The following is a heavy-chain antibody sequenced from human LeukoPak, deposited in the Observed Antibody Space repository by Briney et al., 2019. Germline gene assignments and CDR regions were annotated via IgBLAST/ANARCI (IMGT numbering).Heavy chain of an antibody. CDR3: ASRQYDIVPGYDGALDI. CDR2: ISASGGST. J-gene: IGHJ3*02. D-gene: IGHD5-18*01. V-gene: IGHV3-23*01. CDR1: GFTFSTFA. Sequence: GGSLRLSCAASGFTFSTFAMSWVRQAPGKGLEWVSIISASGGSTYYADSVKGRFTISRDNSKNTLYLQMNSLRAEDTAVYYCASRQYDIVPGYDGALDIWGQGTMVTVSS.